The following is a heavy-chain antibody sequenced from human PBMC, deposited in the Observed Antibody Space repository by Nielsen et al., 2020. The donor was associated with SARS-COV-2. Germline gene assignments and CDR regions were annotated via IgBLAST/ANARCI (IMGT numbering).Heavy chain of an antibody. CDR3: VRDRNTGSSWYFEGFDI. D-gene: IGHD6-13*01. Sequence: GGSLRLSCGASGFTFSLYGMHWVRQAPGKGPEWVALIWYDGSNAYYGDFVKGRFTISRDKSKNTLYLQMNSLRVEDTAVYYCVRDRNTGSSWYFEGFDIWGHGTMVTVSS. V-gene: IGHV3-33*01. J-gene: IGHJ3*02. CDR1: GFTFSLYG. CDR2: IWYDGSNA.